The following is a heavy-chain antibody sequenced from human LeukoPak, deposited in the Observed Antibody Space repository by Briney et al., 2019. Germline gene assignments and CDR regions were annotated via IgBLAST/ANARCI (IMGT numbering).Heavy chain of an antibody. J-gene: IGHJ4*02. Sequence: SETLSLTCTVSGGSISSSSYYWGWIRQPPGKGLEWIGSIYYSGSTYYNPSLKSRVTISVDTSKNQFSLKLSSVTAADTAVYYCARARITIFGVASYYFDYWGQGTLVTVSS. CDR3: ARARITIFGVASYYFDY. V-gene: IGHV4-39*07. CDR2: IYYSGST. D-gene: IGHD3-3*01. CDR1: GGSISSSSYY.